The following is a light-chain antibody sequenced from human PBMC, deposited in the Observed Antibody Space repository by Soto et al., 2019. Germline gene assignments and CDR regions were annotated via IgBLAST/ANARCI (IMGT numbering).Light chain of an antibody. J-gene: IGKJ1*01. CDR1: QSVSSN. V-gene: IGKV3-15*01. CDR3: QQYNNWGT. Sequence: EIVMTQSPATLSVTPGERATLSCRASQSVSSNLAWYQQKPGQAPRLLIYGASTRATAIPARFSGSGSGTEFTLTISSLHSEDFAVYYCQQYNNWGTFGQGTKVEIK. CDR2: GAS.